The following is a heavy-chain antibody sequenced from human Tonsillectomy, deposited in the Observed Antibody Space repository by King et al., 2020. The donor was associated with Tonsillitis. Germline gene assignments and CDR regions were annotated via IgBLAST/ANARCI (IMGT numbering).Heavy chain of an antibody. CDR1: GGTFSRYA. Sequence: VQLVESGAEVKKPGSSVKVSCKASGGTFSRYAISWVRQAPGQRLEWMGRTIPVLALANYAQNFQGRVTITADKSTNTAYMELSSLRSEDTAVYYCARVVDYNIGWYLESWGQGPLVTVSS. V-gene: IGHV1-69*09. D-gene: IGHD6-19*01. J-gene: IGHJ1*01. CDR2: TIPVLALA. CDR3: ARVVDYNIGWYLES.